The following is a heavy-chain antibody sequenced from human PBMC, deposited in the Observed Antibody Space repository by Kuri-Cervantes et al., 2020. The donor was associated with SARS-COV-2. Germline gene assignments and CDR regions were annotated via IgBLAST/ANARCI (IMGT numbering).Heavy chain of an antibody. V-gene: IGHV3-9*01. CDR3: ARDLRLGKSLDY. J-gene: IGHJ4*02. D-gene: IGHD7-27*01. CDR1: GFTFDDYA. CDR2: ISWNSGSI. Sequence: GGSLRLSCAASGFTFDDYAMHWVRQAPGKGLAWVSGISWNSGSIGYADSVKGRFTISRDNAKNSLYLQMNSLRAEDTAVYYCARDLRLGKSLDYWGQGTLVTVSS.